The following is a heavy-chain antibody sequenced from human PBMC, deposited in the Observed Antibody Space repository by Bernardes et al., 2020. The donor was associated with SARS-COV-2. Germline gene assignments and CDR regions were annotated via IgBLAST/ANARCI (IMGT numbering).Heavy chain of an antibody. CDR1: GFTFSGYW. CDR2: IRRDGSST. D-gene: IGHD1-7*01. J-gene: IGHJ4*02. CDR3: ARGTGNYGDWDY. Sequence: GGSLRLSCAASGFTFSGYWMHWVRQAPGKGLVWVARIRRDGSSTNYADAVKGRFTISRDNVNNKLYLQMNDLRVEETAVYYCARGTGNYGDWDYWGQGTLVTVSS. V-gene: IGHV3-74*01.